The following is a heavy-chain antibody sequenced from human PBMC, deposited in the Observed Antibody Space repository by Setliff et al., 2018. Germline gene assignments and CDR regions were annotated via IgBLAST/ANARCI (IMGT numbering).Heavy chain of an antibody. CDR1: GGTLSTLS. J-gene: IGHJ6*03. CDR3: ARNALTGTTRKYYYYMDV. CDR2: TIPLLPLP. D-gene: IGHD1-7*01. Sequence: SVKVSCKASGGTLSTLSIAWVRQAPGQGLEWMGGTIPLLPLPNYAVKFQGRVTITADKSTSTAYMELRSLTSEDTAVYYCARNALTGTTRKYYYYMDVWGQGTMVTVS. V-gene: IGHV1-69*10.